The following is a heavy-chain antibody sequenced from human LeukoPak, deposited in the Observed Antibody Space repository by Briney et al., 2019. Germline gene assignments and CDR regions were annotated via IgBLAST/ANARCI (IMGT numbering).Heavy chain of an antibody. CDR2: ISGSGGST. CDR1: GFTFSSYA. Sequence: PGGSLILSCAASGFTFSSYAMSWVRQAPGKGLEWVSAISGSGGSTYYADSVKGRFTISRDNSKNTLYLQMNSLRAEDTAVYYCARVPYYYDSSGYYYFDYWGQGTLVTVSS. V-gene: IGHV3-23*01. J-gene: IGHJ4*02. CDR3: ARVPYYYDSSGYYYFDY. D-gene: IGHD3-22*01.